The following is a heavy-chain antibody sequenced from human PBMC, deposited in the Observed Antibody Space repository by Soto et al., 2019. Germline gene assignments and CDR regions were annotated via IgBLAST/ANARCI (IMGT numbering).Heavy chain of an antibody. CDR2: ISSSSSST. D-gene: IGHD6-25*01. J-gene: IGHJ6*02. CDR3: ARRQIPPPTRGAANARGGMDV. V-gene: IGHV3-21*01. Sequence: PGGSLRLSCAASGFTFSSYSMNWVRQAPGKGLEWVSRISSSSSSTCYADSVKGRFTISRDNAKNTLYLQMDSLRAEDAAVYYCARRQIPPPTRGAANARGGMDVWGQGTTVTVSS. CDR1: GFTFSSYS.